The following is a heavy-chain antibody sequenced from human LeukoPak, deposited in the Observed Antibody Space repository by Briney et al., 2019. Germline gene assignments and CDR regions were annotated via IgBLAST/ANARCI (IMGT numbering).Heavy chain of an antibody. CDR2: IWYDGNNK. CDR1: GFTLTGYG. CDR3: ARDGLASIGLDM. Sequence: PGRSLRLSCAASGFTLTGYGMHWVRQAPGKGLEWVAVIWYDGNNKYYVDSVKGRFTISRDTSKNTLYLQMNSLRGEDTAIYYCARDGLASIGLDMWGQGTVVTGSS. J-gene: IGHJ3*02. V-gene: IGHV3-33*01. D-gene: IGHD6-13*01.